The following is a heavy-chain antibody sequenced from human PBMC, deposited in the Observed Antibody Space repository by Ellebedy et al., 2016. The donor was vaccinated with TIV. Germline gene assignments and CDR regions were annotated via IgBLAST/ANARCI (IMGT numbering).Heavy chain of an antibody. CDR3: AREGIAENRFDY. CDR2: IYYSGST. CDR1: GGSISSYY. V-gene: IGHV4-59*12. J-gene: IGHJ4*02. Sequence: SETLSLXXTVSGGSISSYYWSWIRQPPGKGLEWIGYIYYSGSTNYSPSLKSRVTISVDTSKNQFSLKLSSVTAADTAVYYCAREGIAENRFDYWGQGTLVTVSS. D-gene: IGHD6-13*01.